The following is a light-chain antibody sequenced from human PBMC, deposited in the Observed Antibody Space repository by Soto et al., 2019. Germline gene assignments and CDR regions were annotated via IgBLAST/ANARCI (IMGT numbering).Light chain of an antibody. CDR3: QQYAGSPRT. Sequence: EIVWTKSPGTLSLSPGARATLSCSASQSISSNYFAWYQQTPGQAPRLLIYDASSRAAGIPDRFSGSGSGTDFTITISRLEPEDFGVYYCQQYAGSPRTFGQGTKVEVK. V-gene: IGKV3-20*01. CDR1: QSISSNY. CDR2: DAS. J-gene: IGKJ1*01.